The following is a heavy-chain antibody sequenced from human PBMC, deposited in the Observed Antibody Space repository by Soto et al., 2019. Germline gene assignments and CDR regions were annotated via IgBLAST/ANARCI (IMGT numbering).Heavy chain of an antibody. J-gene: IGHJ4*02. CDR1: GGTFSSYA. V-gene: IGHV1-69*13. CDR2: IIPIFGTA. CDR3: ASYAGYSSSWYFDY. Sequence: GASVKVSCKASGGTFSSYAISWVRQDNGQGLEWMGGIIPIFGTANYAQKFQGRVTITADESTSTAYMELSSLRSEDTAVYYCASYAGYSSSWYFDYWGQGTLVTV. D-gene: IGHD6-13*01.